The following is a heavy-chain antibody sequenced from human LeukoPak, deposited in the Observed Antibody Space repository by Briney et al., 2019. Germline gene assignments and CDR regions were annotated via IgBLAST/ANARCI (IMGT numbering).Heavy chain of an antibody. CDR1: GFTFSTYP. V-gene: IGHV3-64D*06. CDR3: VKRTIDHYYYDY. D-gene: IGHD3-3*01. CDR2: ISSDGDST. J-gene: IGHJ4*02. Sequence: GGSLRLSCSASGFTFSTYPMHWVRQAPGRGLEYVSSISSDGDSTYYADSVKGRFTISRDNSKDTLYLQTSSLRPEDSAVYYCVKRTIDHYYYDYWGRGTLVTVSS.